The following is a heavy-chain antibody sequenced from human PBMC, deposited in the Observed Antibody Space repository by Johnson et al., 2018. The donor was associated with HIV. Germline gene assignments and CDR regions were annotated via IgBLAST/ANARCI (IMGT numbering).Heavy chain of an antibody. CDR3: AKGGSLTQDAPFDI. V-gene: IGHV3-33*06. D-gene: IGHD1-14*01. J-gene: IGHJ3*02. CDR2: IWYDGSNK. CDR1: GFTFSSYG. Sequence: QVQLVESGGGLVQPGGSLRLSCAASGFTFSSYGMHWVRQAPGKGLEWVDVIWYDGSNKYYADSVKGRFTISRDNSKNTLYLQMNSLRAEDTAVYYCAKGGSLTQDAPFDIWGQGTMVTVSS.